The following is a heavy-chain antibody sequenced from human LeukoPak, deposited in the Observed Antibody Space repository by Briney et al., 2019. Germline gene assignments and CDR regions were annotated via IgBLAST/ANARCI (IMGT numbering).Heavy chain of an antibody. Sequence: GGSLRLSCEASGFTFINYAMTWVRQAPGKGLEWVSGISGTGNGTNYADSVKGRFTISRDNSNNTLYLQMNSLRAEDTAVYYCARPHYYDSSEFDYWGQGTLVTVSS. J-gene: IGHJ4*02. D-gene: IGHD3-22*01. CDR2: ISGTGNGT. V-gene: IGHV3-23*01. CDR1: GFTFINYA. CDR3: ARPHYYDSSEFDY.